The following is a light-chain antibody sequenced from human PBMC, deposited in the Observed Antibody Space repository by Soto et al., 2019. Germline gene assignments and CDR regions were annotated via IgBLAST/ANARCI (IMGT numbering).Light chain of an antibody. CDR1: SSDVGGYEY. CDR2: DVS. Sequence: QSALTQPRSVSGSPGQSVTISCTGTSSDVGGYEYVSWYQQHPGKAPKLMIYDVSKRPSGVPDRFSGSKSGNTASLTISGLQAEDEADYYCCSYAGSYTHYVSATGTKLTVL. J-gene: IGLJ1*01. V-gene: IGLV2-11*01. CDR3: CSYAGSYTHYV.